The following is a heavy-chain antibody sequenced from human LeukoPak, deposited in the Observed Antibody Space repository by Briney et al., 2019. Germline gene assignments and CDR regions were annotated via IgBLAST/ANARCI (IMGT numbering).Heavy chain of an antibody. CDR2: ISGSGGST. CDR1: GFTFSNQA. J-gene: IGHJ4*02. D-gene: IGHD6-6*01. Sequence: GGSLRLSCVASGFTFSNQAMTWVRQTPGKGLEWVSAISGSGGSTYYADSVKGRFTISRDNSKNTLYLQMNSLRAEDTAVYYCARLDIAALDYWGQGTLVTVSS. CDR3: ARLDIAALDY. V-gene: IGHV3-23*01.